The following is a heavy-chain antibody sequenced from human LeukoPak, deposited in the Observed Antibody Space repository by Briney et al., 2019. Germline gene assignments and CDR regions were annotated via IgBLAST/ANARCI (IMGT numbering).Heavy chain of an antibody. CDR1: GFTFSSYA. CDR2: ISGSGGST. V-gene: IGHV3-23*01. D-gene: IGHD3-16*01. J-gene: IGHJ4*02. Sequence: GGSLRLSCAASGFTFSSYAMSWVRQAPGKGLEWVSAISGSGGSTYYADSVKGRFTISRGNSKNTLYLQMNSLRAEDTAVYYCAKDRDHGSNFDYWGQGTLVTVPS. CDR3: AKDRDHGSNFDY.